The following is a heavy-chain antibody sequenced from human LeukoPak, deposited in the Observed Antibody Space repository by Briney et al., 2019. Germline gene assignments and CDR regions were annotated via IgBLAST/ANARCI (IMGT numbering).Heavy chain of an antibody. CDR2: ISGSGGST. CDR1: GFTFRSYA. V-gene: IGHV3-23*01. D-gene: IGHD3-22*01. CDR3: AKSLITMIVVVPRNPFDY. J-gene: IGHJ4*02. Sequence: GGSLRLSCAASGFTFRSYAMSWVRQAPGKGLEWVSAISGSGGSTYYADSVKGRFTISRDNSKNTLYLQMNSLRAEDTAVYYCAKSLITMIVVVPRNPFDYWGQGTLVTVSS.